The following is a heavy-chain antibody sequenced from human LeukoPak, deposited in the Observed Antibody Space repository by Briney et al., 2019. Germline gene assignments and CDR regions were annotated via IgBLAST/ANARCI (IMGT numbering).Heavy chain of an antibody. CDR2: IIPIFGTA. CDR3: AREVVPAATVDYYYYMDV. J-gene: IGHJ6*03. V-gene: IGHV1-69*05. CDR1: GGTFNSYA. D-gene: IGHD2-2*01. Sequence: SVKVSCKASGGTFNSYAISWVRQAPGQGLEWMGGIIPIFGTANYAQKFQGRVTITTDESTSTAYMELSSLRSEDTAVYYCAREVVPAATVDYYYYMDVWGKGTTVTVSS.